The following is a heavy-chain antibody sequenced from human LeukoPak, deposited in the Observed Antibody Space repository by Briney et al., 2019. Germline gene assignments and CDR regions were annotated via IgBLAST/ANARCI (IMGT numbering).Heavy chain of an antibody. J-gene: IGHJ6*02. CDR3: ARDYYDSSGYYYLTYYYYGMDV. CDR2: INPNSGGT. CDR1: GYTFTSYY. D-gene: IGHD3-22*01. Sequence: ASVKVSCKASGYTFTSYYMHWVRQAPGQGLEWMGWINPNSGGTNYAQKFQGRVTMTRDTSISTAYMELSRLRSDDTAVYYCARDYYDSSGYYYLTYYYYGMDVWGQGTTVTVSS. V-gene: IGHV1-2*02.